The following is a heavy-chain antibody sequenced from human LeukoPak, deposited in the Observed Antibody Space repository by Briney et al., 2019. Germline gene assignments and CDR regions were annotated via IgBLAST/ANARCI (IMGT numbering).Heavy chain of an antibody. V-gene: IGHV3-23*01. CDR1: GFTFSSYA. J-gene: IGHJ5*02. CDR3: AKGEGDQWLATNWFDP. Sequence: GALRLSCAASGFTFSSYAMSWVRQAPGKGLEWVSAINSGGSTYYADSVKGRFTISRDNSKNTLYLQMNSLRAEDTAVYYCAKGEGDQWLATNWFDPWGQGTLVTVSS. CDR2: INSGGST. D-gene: IGHD6-19*01.